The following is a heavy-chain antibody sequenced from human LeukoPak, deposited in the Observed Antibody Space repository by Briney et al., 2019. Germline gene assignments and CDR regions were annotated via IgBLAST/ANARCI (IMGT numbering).Heavy chain of an antibody. J-gene: IGHJ6*02. CDR3: ARAHTYCSSTSCYRVYYYYYGMDV. V-gene: IGHV3-33*01. Sequence: GGSLRLSCAASGFTFSSYGMHWVRQAPGKGLEWVAVIWYDGSNKYYADSVKGRFTVSRDNSKNTLYLQMNSLRAEDTAVYYCARAHTYCSSTSCYRVYYYYYGMDVWGQGTTVTVSS. CDR1: GFTFSSYG. CDR2: IWYDGSNK. D-gene: IGHD2-2*02.